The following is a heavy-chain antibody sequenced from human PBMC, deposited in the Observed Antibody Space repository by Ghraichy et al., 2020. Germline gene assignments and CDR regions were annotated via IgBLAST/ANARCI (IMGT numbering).Heavy chain of an antibody. Sequence: GGSLRLSCAASGFTFSSYGMNWVRQAPGKGLEWVSYISSGSSTIYYADSVKGRFTISRDNAKNSLYLQMNSLRDEDTAVYYCARGGYGSSGADYWGQGTLVTVSS. D-gene: IGHD6-6*01. J-gene: IGHJ4*02. CDR2: ISSGSSTI. CDR3: ARGGYGSSGADY. V-gene: IGHV3-48*02. CDR1: GFTFSSYG.